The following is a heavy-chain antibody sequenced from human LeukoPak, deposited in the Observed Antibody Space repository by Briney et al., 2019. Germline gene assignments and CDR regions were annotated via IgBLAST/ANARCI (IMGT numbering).Heavy chain of an antibody. J-gene: IGHJ4*02. D-gene: IGHD2-15*01. CDR3: ARLGYCSGGSCYSSYYFDY. Sequence: GGSLRLSCAASGFTFSSYWMSWVRQAPGKGPEWVANIKQDGSEKYYVDSVKGRFTISRDNAKNSLYLQMNSLRAEDAAVYYCARLGYCSGGSCYSSYYFDYWGQGTLVTVSS. CDR2: IKQDGSEK. V-gene: IGHV3-7*01. CDR1: GFTFSSYW.